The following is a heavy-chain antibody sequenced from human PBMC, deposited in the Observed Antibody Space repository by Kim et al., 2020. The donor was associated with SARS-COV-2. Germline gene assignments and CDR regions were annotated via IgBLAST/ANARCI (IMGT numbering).Heavy chain of an antibody. CDR1: GFTFTKVW. Sequence: GGSLRLSCAASGFTFTKVWLSWVRQAPGKGQGWVGRSSSKADGGTSDYAAPVKGRDTISRDDSKNTLCLQMNGLRAEDTAFYHCTTDYERIGGLCDGETCYPAALWGQGTLVTV. D-gene: IGHD2-21*01. CDR3: TTDYERIGGLCDGETCYPAAL. CDR2: SSSKADGGTS. J-gene: IGHJ4*02. V-gene: IGHV3-15*01.